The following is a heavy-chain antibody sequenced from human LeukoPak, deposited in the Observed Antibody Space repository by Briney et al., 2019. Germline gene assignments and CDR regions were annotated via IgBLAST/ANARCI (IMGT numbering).Heavy chain of an antibody. J-gene: IGHJ5*02. V-gene: IGHV1-46*01. D-gene: IGHD3-10*01. CDR1: GYPFSSYY. Sequence: ASVKVSCKTSGYPFSSYYMHWVRQAPGQGLEWMGIFEPISGTKRVAEKFQGRVNMTRDTATSTVYMELSSLRPEDTAMYYCAGDKEEVAHYDWFDPWGQGTLVTVSS. CDR2: FEPISGTK. CDR3: AGDKEEVAHYDWFDP.